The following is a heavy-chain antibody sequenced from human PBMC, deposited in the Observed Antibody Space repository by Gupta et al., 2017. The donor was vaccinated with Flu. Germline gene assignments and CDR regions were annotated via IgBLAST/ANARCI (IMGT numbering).Heavy chain of an antibody. V-gene: IGHV3-30*18. CDR2: ISYDGSNK. D-gene: IGHD2-21*01. CDR1: GFTFSSYG. CDR3: AKDRAVIEYYFDY. Sequence: QVQLVESGGGVVQPGRSLRLSCAASGFTFSSYGMHWVRQAPGKGLEWVAVISYDGSNKYYADSVKGRFTISRDNSKNTLYLQMNSLRAEDTAVYYCAKDRAVIEYYFDYWGQGTLVTVSS. J-gene: IGHJ4*02.